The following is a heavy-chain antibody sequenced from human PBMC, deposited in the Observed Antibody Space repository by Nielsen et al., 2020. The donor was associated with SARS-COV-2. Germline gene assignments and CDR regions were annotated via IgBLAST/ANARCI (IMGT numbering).Heavy chain of an antibody. D-gene: IGHD2-15*01. J-gene: IGHJ4*02. CDR1: GYSFTSYW. V-gene: IGHV5-51*01. CDR3: ARRPGYCSGGSCYSFDY. Sequence: GESLKISCKASGYSFTSYWIGWVRQIPGKGLEWMGIIYPGDSETRYSPSFQGQVTISADKSISTAYLQWSSLKASDTAMYYCARRPGYCSGGSCYSFDYWGQGTLVTVSS. CDR2: IYPGDSET.